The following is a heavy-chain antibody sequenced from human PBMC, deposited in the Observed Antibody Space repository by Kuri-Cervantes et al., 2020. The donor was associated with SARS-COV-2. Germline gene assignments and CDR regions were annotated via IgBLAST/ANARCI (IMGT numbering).Heavy chain of an antibody. CDR2: IKQDGSEK. J-gene: IGHJ4*02. V-gene: IGHV3-7*01. Sequence: GESLKISCVTSGFRFEEYAMHWVRQAPGKGLEWVANIKQDGSEKYYVDSVKGRFTISRDNAKNSLYLQMNSLRAEDTAVYYCARVSSGYGFDYWGQGTLVTVSS. D-gene: IGHD5-12*01. CDR3: ARVSSGYGFDY. CDR1: GFRFEEYA.